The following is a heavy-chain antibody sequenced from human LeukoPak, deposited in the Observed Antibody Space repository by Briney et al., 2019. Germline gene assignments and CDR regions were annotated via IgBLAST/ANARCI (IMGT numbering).Heavy chain of an antibody. Sequence: SVKVSCKASGGTFSSYAISWVRQAPGQGLEWMGGINPIFGTANYAQKFQGRVTITADESTSTAYMELSSLRSEDTAVYYCAREGQSTALDVVLHYGMDVWGQGTTVTVSS. J-gene: IGHJ6*02. CDR2: INPIFGTA. D-gene: IGHD2-15*01. CDR3: AREGQSTALDVVLHYGMDV. CDR1: GGTFSSYA. V-gene: IGHV1-69*13.